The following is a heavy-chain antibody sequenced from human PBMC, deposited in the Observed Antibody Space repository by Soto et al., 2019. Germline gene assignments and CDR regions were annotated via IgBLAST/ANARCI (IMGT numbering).Heavy chain of an antibody. CDR3: ARLPSGVTDWFDH. CDR1: GYSFTSYW. J-gene: IGHJ5*02. D-gene: IGHD3-10*01. Sequence: PGESLKISCKGSGYSFTSYWVGWVRQMPGKGLEWTGIIYPRHSDPPYSPSFQGQVTISADKSISTAYLKRSSLKASDTAMYYCARLPSGVTDWFDHWGQGTLVTVSS. V-gene: IGHV5-51*01. CDR2: IYPRHSDP.